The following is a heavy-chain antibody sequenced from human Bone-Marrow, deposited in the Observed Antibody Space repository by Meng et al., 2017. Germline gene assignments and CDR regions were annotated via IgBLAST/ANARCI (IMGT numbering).Heavy chain of an antibody. D-gene: IGHD1-26*01. CDR1: GFTFSSYG. J-gene: IGHJ4*02. V-gene: IGHV3-33*01. CDR3: ARDGGSGGYPDY. Sequence: GESLKISCAASGFTFSSYGMHWVRQAPGKGLEWVAVIWYDGSNKYYADSVKGRFTISRDNSKNTLYLQMNSLRAEDTAVYYCARDGGSGGYPDYWGQGTLVTVSS. CDR2: IWYDGSNK.